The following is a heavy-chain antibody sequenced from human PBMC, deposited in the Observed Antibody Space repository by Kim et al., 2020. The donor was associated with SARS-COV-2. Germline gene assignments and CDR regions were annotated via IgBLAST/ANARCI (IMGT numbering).Heavy chain of an antibody. CDR1: GFTLSDYS. J-gene: IGHJ4*02. Sequence: GGSLRLSCAGSGFTLSDYSIHWVRHAPGEGLEWVALISYDGSNRYYADSVKGRFTISRDNSKNTVFLQMSSLRADDTALYYCARRDRSGYEDFDYWGQGTLVTVSS. D-gene: IGHD5-12*01. CDR3: ARRDRSGYEDFDY. CDR2: ISYDGSNR. V-gene: IGHV3-30*04.